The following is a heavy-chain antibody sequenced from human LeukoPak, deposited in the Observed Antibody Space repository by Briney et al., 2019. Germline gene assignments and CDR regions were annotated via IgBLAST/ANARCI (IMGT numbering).Heavy chain of an antibody. V-gene: IGHV3-30*03. Sequence: GGSLRLSCAASGFTFSSYGMHWVRQAPGKGLEWVAVISYDGSNKYYADSVKGRFTISRDNSKNTLYLQMNSLRAEDTAVYYCARDSYVGTAPFLGYSYGARPTRYWGQGTLVTVSS. D-gene: IGHD5-18*01. J-gene: IGHJ4*02. CDR1: GFTFSSYG. CDR2: ISYDGSNK. CDR3: ARDSYVGTAPFLGYSYGARPTRY.